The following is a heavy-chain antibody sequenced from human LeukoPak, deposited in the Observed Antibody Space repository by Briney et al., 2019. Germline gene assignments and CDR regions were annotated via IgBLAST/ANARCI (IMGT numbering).Heavy chain of an antibody. CDR3: ARAFVVVPAAMGRYNWFDP. CDR1: GVSISSYY. CDR2: IFYGGST. Sequence: SETLSLTCTVSGVSISSYYWSWIRQPPGKGLEWLGDIFYGGSTNYNPSLKSRVTISVDTSKNQFSLKLISVTAADTAVYYCARAFVVVPAAMGRYNWFDPWGQGTLVTVSS. J-gene: IGHJ5*02. V-gene: IGHV4-59*01. D-gene: IGHD2-2*01.